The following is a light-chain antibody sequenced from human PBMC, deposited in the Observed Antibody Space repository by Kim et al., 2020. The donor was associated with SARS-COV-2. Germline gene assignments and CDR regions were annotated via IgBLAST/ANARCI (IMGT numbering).Light chain of an antibody. J-gene: IGKJ1*01. CDR3: QQYGNSPPT. CDR2: HTS. Sequence: PPGERATLSCRASQSVISNYFAWYQQKPGQAPRLLMYHTSTRATGIPDRFSGSGSGTDFTLTISSLEPEDFAVYCCQQYGNSPPTFGQGTKVDIK. CDR1: QSVISNY. V-gene: IGKV3-20*01.